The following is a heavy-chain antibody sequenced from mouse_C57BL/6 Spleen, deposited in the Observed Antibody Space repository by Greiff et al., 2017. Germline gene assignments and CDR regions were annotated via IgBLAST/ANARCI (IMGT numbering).Heavy chain of an antibody. CDR2: INPSSGYT. V-gene: IGHV1-4*01. Sequence: QVQLQQSGAELARPGASVKMSCKASGYTFTSYTMHWVKQRPGQGLEWIGYINPSSGYTKYNQKFKDKATLTADKSSSTAYMQLSSLTSEDSAVYDCARWGTGTYYIDYWGQGTTLTVSS. D-gene: IGHD4-1*01. CDR3: ARWGTGTYYIDY. CDR1: GYTFTSYT. J-gene: IGHJ2*01.